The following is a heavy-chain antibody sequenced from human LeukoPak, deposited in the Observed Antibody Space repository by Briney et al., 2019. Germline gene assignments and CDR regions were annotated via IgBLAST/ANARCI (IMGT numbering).Heavy chain of an antibody. J-gene: IGHJ4*02. V-gene: IGHV3-15*01. CDR1: GFTFSNAW. Sequence: GGSLRLSCAASGFTFSNAWMSWVRQAPGKGLEWVGRIKSKTDGGTTDYGAPVKGRFTISRDDLKNTVYLQMNSLETDDTAVYYYQSGYTRAYWGQGTLVTVSS. CDR3: QSGYTRAY. CDR2: IKSKTDGGTT. D-gene: IGHD3-22*01.